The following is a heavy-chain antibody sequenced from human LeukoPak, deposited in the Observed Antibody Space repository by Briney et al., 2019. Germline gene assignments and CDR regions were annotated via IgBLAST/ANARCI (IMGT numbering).Heavy chain of an antibody. Sequence: SSETLSLTCAVYGGSFSGYYWSWIRQPPGKGLEWIGEINHSGSTNYNPSLKSRVTISVDTSKNQFSLKLSSVTAADTAVYYCASRTPYDFWSGYYHPFDYWGQGTLVTVSS. J-gene: IGHJ4*02. D-gene: IGHD3-3*01. V-gene: IGHV4-34*01. CDR3: ASRTPYDFWSGYYHPFDY. CDR2: INHSGST. CDR1: GGSFSGYY.